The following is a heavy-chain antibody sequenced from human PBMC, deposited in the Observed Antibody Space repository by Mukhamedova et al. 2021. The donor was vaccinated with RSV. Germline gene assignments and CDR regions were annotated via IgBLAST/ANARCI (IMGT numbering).Heavy chain of an antibody. D-gene: IGHD3-16*01. Sequence: SRGTISVDTSKNQFSLKLSSVTAADTAVYYCARVRIVPWGLYYLDYWGQGTRVTVSS. J-gene: IGHJ4*02. V-gene: IGHV4-30-2*05. CDR3: ARVRIVPWGLYYLDY.